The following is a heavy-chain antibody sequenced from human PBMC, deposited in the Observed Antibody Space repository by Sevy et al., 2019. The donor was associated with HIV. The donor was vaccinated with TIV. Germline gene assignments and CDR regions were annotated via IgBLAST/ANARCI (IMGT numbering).Heavy chain of an antibody. CDR1: GGSLSGYY. CDR3: ARGAPDYPFDP. D-gene: IGHD4-17*01. CDR2: INHSGST. J-gene: IGHJ5*02. Sequence: SETLSLTCAVYGGSLSGYYWSWIRQPPGKGLEWIGEINHSGSTNYNPTLKSRVTISVDTSKNQFSLKLSSVTAADTAVYYCARGAPDYPFDPWGQGALVTVSS. V-gene: IGHV4-34*01.